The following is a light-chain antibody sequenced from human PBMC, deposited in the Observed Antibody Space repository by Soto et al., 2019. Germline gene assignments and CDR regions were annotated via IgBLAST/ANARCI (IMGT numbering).Light chain of an antibody. V-gene: IGLV2-14*01. Sequence: QSALTQPASVSGSPGQSITISCTGTSSDVGGYNYVSWYQQHPGKAPKLMIFDVSNRPSGVSNRFSGSKSGNTASLTISGLQAEDAVDYYCSSYTSSSTLDVVFGGGTKLAVL. CDR2: DVS. J-gene: IGLJ2*01. CDR3: SSYTSSSTLDVV. CDR1: SSDVGGYNY.